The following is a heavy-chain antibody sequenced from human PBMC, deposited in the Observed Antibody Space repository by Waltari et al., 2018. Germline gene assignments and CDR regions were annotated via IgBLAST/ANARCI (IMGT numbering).Heavy chain of an antibody. V-gene: IGHV4-34*01. Sequence: QVQLQQWGAGLLKPSETLSLTCAVYGGSFSGYYWSWIRQPPGKGLEWIGEINHSGSTNYTPSLKSRGTISVDTSKNQFSLKLSSVTAADTAVYYCARGRVNWIQLWRGFDYWGQGTLVTVSS. D-gene: IGHD5-18*01. CDR1: GGSFSGYY. CDR2: INHSGST. CDR3: ARGRVNWIQLWRGFDY. J-gene: IGHJ4*02.